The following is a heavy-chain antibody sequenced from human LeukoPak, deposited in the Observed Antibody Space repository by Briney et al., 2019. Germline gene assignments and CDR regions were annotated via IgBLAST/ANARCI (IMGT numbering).Heavy chain of an antibody. J-gene: IGHJ6*03. Sequence: SVKVSCKASGGTFSSYAISWVRQAPGQGLEWMGGITPIFGTANYAQKFQGRVTITADESTSTAYMELSSLRSEDTAVYYCAQRDYYYYYIDVWGKGTTVTVSS. V-gene: IGHV1-69*13. CDR2: ITPIFGTA. CDR1: GGTFSSYA. CDR3: AQRDYYYYYIDV.